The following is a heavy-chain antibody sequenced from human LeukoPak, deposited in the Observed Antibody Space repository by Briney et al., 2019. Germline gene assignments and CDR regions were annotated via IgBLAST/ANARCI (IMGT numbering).Heavy chain of an antibody. V-gene: IGHV1-2*02. CDR1: GYTFTGYY. CDR2: INPNSGGT. CDR3: ARATTVTTLDYYYGMDV. Sequence: ASVKVSCKASGYTFTGYYMHWVRQAPGQGLEWMGWINPNSGGTNYAQKLQGRVTMTRDTSISTAYMELSRLRSDDTAVYYCARATTVTTLDYYYGMDVWGQGTTVTVSS. J-gene: IGHJ6*02. D-gene: IGHD4-17*01.